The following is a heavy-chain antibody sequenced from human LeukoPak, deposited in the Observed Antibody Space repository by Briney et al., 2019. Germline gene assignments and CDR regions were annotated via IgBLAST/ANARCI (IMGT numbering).Heavy chain of an antibody. Sequence: PGGSLRLSCAASEFTYGMNWVRQAPGKGLECVSAISSIGSNTYYADSVKGRFTISRDNSKNTLYLQMNSLRAEDTAVYYCAKLSPYGSGSYSNAFDIWGQGTMVTVSS. D-gene: IGHD3-10*01. CDR2: ISSIGSNT. J-gene: IGHJ3*02. V-gene: IGHV3-23*01. CDR3: AKLSPYGSGSYSNAFDI. CDR1: EFTYG.